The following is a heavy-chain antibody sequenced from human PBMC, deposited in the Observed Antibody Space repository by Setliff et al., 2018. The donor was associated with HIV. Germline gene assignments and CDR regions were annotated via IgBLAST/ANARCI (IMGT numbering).Heavy chain of an antibody. Sequence: PGESLKISCAASGFTFSDYYMSGIRQTPGEGLEWVAYTSSSGSIRDYGDSVKGRFTISRDNGRNEVYLEMNNLRGDDTGLYYCARDFGPSEQRIHWYTSSYISGGLDHWGLGTLVTVSS. CDR2: TSSSGSIR. D-gene: IGHD6-13*01. CDR1: GFTFSDYY. V-gene: IGHV3-11*04. CDR3: ARDFGPSEQRIHWYTSSYISGGLDH. J-gene: IGHJ4*02.